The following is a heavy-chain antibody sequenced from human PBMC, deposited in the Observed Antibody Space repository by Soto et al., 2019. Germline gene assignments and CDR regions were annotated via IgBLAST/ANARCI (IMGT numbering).Heavy chain of an antibody. V-gene: IGHV1-46*01. Sequence: QVQLVQSGAEVKKPGASVKVSCKSSGYTFSSYYMHWVRQAPGQGLEWMGIINPSGGSTTYAQKFQGRVTMTRDTSTSTVYMELSSLRSEDTAVYYCAKDARTVTTWYYGMDVWGQGTTVTVSS. CDR2: INPSGGST. CDR3: AKDARTVTTWYYGMDV. D-gene: IGHD4-17*01. J-gene: IGHJ6*02. CDR1: GYTFSSYY.